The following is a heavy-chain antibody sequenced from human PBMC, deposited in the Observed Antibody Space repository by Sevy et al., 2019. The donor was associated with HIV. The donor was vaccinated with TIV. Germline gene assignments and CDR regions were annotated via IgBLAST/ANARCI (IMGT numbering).Heavy chain of an antibody. D-gene: IGHD1-1*01. CDR2: IYPGDTDT. J-gene: IGHJ6*02. Sequence: GESLKISCKGSGYRFSDYWIGWVRQMPGKGLEWMGIIYPGDTDTTYSPCFQDQVTISVDKSISTAYLQWTSLKASDTAVFDCARGAWGTLPSYYCCPRDVWGQGTTVTVSS. CDR1: GYRFSDYW. CDR3: ARGAWGTLPSYYCCPRDV. V-gene: IGHV5-51*01.